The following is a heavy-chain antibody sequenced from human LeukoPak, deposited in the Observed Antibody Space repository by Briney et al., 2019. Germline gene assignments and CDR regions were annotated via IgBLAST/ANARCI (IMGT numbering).Heavy chain of an antibody. CDR3: AKVVSGYHFDY. J-gene: IGHJ4*02. D-gene: IGHD5-12*01. CDR2: ISGSGGNT. V-gene: IGHV3-23*01. CDR1: GFTFSSYG. Sequence: QPGGSLRLSCAASGFTFSSYGMSWVRRAPGKGPEWVSGISGSGGNTYYADSVKGRFTISRDNSQNTLYLQMSTLRAEDTAVYYCAKVVSGYHFDYWGQGTLVTVSS.